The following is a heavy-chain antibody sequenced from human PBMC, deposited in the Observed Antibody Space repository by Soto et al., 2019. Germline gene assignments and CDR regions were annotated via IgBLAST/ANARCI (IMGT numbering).Heavy chain of an antibody. D-gene: IGHD6-19*01. CDR1: GGSISSYY. J-gene: IGHJ6*02. Sequence: SETLSVTCTVSGGSISSYYWSWIRQPPGKGLEWIGYIYYSGSTNYNPSLKSRVTISVDTSKNQFSLKLSSVTAADTAVYYCERDLSLAVAAEDYYYYGMDVWGQGTTVTVSS. CDR3: ERDLSLAVAAEDYYYYGMDV. CDR2: IYYSGST. V-gene: IGHV4-59*01.